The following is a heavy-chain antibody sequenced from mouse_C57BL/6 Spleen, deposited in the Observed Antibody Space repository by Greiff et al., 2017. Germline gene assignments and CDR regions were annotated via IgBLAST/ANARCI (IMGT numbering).Heavy chain of an antibody. CDR2: IYPGDGDT. J-gene: IGHJ2*01. V-gene: IGHV1-80*01. CDR1: GSAFSSYW. CDR3: ARSGRDGGDFDY. Sequence: VKLQESGAELVKPGASVKISCKASGSAFSSYWMNWVKQRPGKGLEWIGQIYPGDGDTNYNGKFKGKATLTADKSSSTAYMQLSSLTSEDSAVYFCARSGRDGGDFDYWGQGTTLTVSS. D-gene: IGHD3-2*02.